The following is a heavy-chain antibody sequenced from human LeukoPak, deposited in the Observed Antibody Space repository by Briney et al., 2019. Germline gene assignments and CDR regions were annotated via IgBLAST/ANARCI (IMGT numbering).Heavy chain of an antibody. CDR2: INYSGST. CDR3: ASARDYDSSGYYG. Sequence: PSETLSLTCAVYGGSFSGYYWSWIRQPPGKGLEWIGEINYSGSTNYNPSLKSRVTISVDTSKNQFSLKLSSVTAADTAVYYCASARDYDSSGYYGWGQGTLVTVSS. CDR1: GGSFSGYY. J-gene: IGHJ4*02. V-gene: IGHV4-34*01. D-gene: IGHD3-22*01.